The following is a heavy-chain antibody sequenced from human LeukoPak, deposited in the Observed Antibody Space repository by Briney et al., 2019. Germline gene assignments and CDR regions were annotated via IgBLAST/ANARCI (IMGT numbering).Heavy chain of an antibody. Sequence: GGSLRLSCAASGFTFSTFAMIWVRQPPGKGLEWVSSIFPSGGEIHYADSVRGRFTISRDNSKSTLSLQMNSLRVEDTAFYYCPKPLLIPGNWGPGTLVTVSS. CDR2: IFPSGGEI. D-gene: IGHD4-23*01. V-gene: IGHV3-23*01. J-gene: IGHJ4*02. CDR3: PKPLLIPGN. CDR1: GFTFSTFA.